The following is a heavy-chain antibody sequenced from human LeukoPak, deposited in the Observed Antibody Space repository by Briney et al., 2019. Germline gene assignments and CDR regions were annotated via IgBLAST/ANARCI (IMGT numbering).Heavy chain of an antibody. J-gene: IGHJ4*02. D-gene: IGHD6-13*01. CDR3: ARSPYSSSWYEY. Sequence: GGSLRLSCAASGFTVSNNYMSWVRQAPGKGLEWVSVIYSGSSTFYADSVKGRFTISRDNSKNTLYLQMNSLRAEDTAVYYCARSPYSSSWYEYWGQGTLVTVSS. CDR1: GFTVSNNY. V-gene: IGHV3-66*01. CDR2: IYSGSST.